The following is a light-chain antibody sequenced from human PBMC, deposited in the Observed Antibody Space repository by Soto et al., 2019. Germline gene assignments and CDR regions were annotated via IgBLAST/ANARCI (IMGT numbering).Light chain of an antibody. Sequence: QSVLTQPAAVSGSDGQSITISFTGTSSDVGGYNTVSWYQQHPGKAPKLMIYEVSHRPSGVSHRFSGSKSGNTASLNISGLQGDDEADYYRSSYTSSSTYVFVTGTKVTVL. V-gene: IGLV2-14*01. CDR1: SSDVGGYNT. CDR2: EVS. J-gene: IGLJ1*01. CDR3: SSYTSSSTYV.